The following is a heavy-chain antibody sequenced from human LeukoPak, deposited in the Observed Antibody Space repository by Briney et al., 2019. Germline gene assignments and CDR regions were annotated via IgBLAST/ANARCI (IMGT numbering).Heavy chain of an antibody. V-gene: IGHV1-18*01. CDR2: ISAYNGDT. CDR1: GYTFSSYG. D-gene: IGHD6-13*01. J-gene: IGHJ3*02. Sequence: ASVKVSCKASGYTFSSYGISWVRQAPGQGLEWMGWISAYNGDTKYAQKFQDRVTKTTDTSTSTAYMELRILRSDDTAVYYCAHLPGYSSTWLSFDIWGQGTMVTVSS. CDR3: AHLPGYSSTWLSFDI.